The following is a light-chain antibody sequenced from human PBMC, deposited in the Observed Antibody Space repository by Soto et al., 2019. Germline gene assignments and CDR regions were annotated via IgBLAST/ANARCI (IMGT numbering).Light chain of an antibody. CDR3: QQYDNLWAT. V-gene: IGKV1-33*01. J-gene: IGKJ4*01. CDR2: DAS. Sequence: DLQMTQSPSSLSASVGDRVTITCQASQDISNYLNWYQQKPGKAPKLLIYDASNLETGVPSRFSGSGSGTDFTFTISSLQPEDIATYYCQQYDNLWATFGGGTKVEIK. CDR1: QDISNY.